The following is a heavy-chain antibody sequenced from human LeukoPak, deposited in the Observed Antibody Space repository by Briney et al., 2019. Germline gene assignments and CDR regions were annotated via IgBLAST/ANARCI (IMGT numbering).Heavy chain of an antibody. CDR2: ISGSGGST. CDR1: GFTFSSYW. J-gene: IGHJ3*02. D-gene: IGHD3-22*01. CDR3: AKDGGRHMIVVVITQGAFDI. Sequence: PGGSLRLSCAASGFTFSSYWMSWVRQAPGKGLEWVSAISGSGGSTYYADSVKGRFTISRDNSKNTLYLQMNSLRAEDTAVYYCAKDGGRHMIVVVITQGAFDIWGQGTMVTVSS. V-gene: IGHV3-23*01.